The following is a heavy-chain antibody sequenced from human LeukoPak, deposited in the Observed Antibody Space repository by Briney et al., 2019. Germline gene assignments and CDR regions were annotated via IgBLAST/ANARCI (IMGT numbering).Heavy chain of an antibody. J-gene: IGHJ4*02. V-gene: IGHV3-7*01. D-gene: IGHD2/OR15-2a*01. Sequence: PGGSLRLSCATSGFNFRTYGMSWVRQAPGKGLEWVANIKQDGSEKYYVDSVKGRFTISRDNAKNSLYLQMNSLRAEDTAVYYCARGPTRANSTDYWGQGALVTVSS. CDR1: GFNFRTYG. CDR3: ARGPTRANSTDY. CDR2: IKQDGSEK.